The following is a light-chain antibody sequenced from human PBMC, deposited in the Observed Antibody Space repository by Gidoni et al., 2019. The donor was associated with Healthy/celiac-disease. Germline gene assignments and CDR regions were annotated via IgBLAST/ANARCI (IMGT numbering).Light chain of an antibody. Sequence: DIQMTQSPSSVSASVGDRVTITCRASQGIRSWLAWYQQKPGKAPKLLIYAASSLQSGVPSRFSGSVSGSDFTLTISCLQPEDFATYYCQQANSFPPGLTFGGGTKVEIK. CDR3: QQANSFPPGLT. J-gene: IGKJ4*01. CDR1: QGIRSW. V-gene: IGKV1-12*01. CDR2: AAS.